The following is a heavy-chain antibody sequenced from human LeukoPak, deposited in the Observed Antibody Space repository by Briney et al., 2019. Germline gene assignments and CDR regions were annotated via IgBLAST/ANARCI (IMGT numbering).Heavy chain of an antibody. D-gene: IGHD3-3*01. CDR2: IYYSGST. V-gene: IGHV4-59*01. CDR1: GGSISSYY. CDR3: AGDTFWSGYFDY. Sequence: SETLSLTCTVSGGSISSYYWSWIRQPPGKGLEWIGDIYYSGSTNYNPSLKSRVTISVDTSKNQFSLKLSSVTAADTAVYYCAGDTFWSGYFDYWGQGTLVTVSS. J-gene: IGHJ4*02.